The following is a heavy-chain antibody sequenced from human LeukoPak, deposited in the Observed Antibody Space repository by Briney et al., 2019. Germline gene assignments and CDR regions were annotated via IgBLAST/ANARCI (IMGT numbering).Heavy chain of an antibody. J-gene: IGHJ4*02. Sequence: ESGPTLVNPTQTPTLTCTFSGFSLSTSGVGVGWIRQPPGKALEWLALIYWDDDKRYSPSLKSRLTITKDTSKNQVVLTMTNMDPVDTATYYCAHSPRGVLRYFDWLTYFDYWGQGTLVTVSS. CDR2: IYWDDDK. CDR3: AHSPRGVLRYFDWLTYFDY. V-gene: IGHV2-5*02. CDR1: GFSLSTSGVG. D-gene: IGHD3-9*01.